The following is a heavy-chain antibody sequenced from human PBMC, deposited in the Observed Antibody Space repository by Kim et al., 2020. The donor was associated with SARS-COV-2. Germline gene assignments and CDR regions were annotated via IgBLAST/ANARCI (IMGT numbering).Heavy chain of an antibody. Sequence: ASVKVSCKASGYPFSSHAMNWVRQAPGQGLEWMGYINPNNGDPTYAPSFPGRFAFTLDTSANTAFLELSSLKREDTGVYYCASIGYTPQNWIGNYHYG. J-gene: IGHJ6*01. CDR2: INPNNGDP. CDR3: ASIGYTPQNWIGNYHYG. CDR1: GYPFSSHA. D-gene: IGHD6-13*01. V-gene: IGHV7-4-1*02.